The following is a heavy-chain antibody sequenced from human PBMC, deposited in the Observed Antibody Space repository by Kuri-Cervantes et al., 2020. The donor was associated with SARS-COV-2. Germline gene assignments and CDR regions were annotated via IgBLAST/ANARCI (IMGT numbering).Heavy chain of an antibody. CDR2: IKQDGSEK. Sequence: ETLSLTCAASGFTLSHNWMSWVRQAPGKGLEWVANIKQDGSEKYYVDSVKGRFAISRDNPKNSLYLQLNSLRAEDTAMYYCARGFELDYWGQGTLVTGSS. CDR3: ARGFELDY. V-gene: IGHV3-7*03. CDR1: GFTLSHNW. D-gene: IGHD5-12*01. J-gene: IGHJ4*02.